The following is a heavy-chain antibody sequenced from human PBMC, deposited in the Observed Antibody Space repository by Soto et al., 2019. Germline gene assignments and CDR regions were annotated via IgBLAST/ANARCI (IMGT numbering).Heavy chain of an antibody. V-gene: IGHV4-28*01. D-gene: IGHD3-22*01. J-gene: IGHJ4*02. CDR2: IYYSGST. Sequence: QVQLQESGPGLVKPSDTLSLTCAVSGYSISSSNWWGWIRQPPGKGLEWIGYIYYSGSTYYNPSLKSRVTMSVDTPKNQFSLKLSSVTAVDTAVYYCATHTESRYYDSSAPGETNDYWGQGTLVTVSS. CDR3: ATHTESRYYDSSAPGETNDY. CDR1: GYSISSSNW.